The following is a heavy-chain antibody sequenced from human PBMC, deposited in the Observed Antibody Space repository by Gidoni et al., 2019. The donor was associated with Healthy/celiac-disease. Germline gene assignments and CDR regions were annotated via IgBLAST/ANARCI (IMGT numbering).Heavy chain of an antibody. Sequence: EVQPLESGGGLVQPGGSMRLSCSASGFTFSSYAMSWVRQAPGKGLEWVSAISGSGGSTYYADSVKGRFTISRENSKNTLYLQMNSLRAEDTAVYYCAKEKGAMGLDIWGQGTMVTVSS. V-gene: IGHV3-23*01. CDR3: AKEKGAMGLDI. CDR1: GFTFSSYA. CDR2: ISGSGGST. J-gene: IGHJ3*02. D-gene: IGHD1-26*01.